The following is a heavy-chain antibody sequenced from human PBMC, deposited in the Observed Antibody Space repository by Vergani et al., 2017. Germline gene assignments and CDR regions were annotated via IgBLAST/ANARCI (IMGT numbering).Heavy chain of an antibody. CDR1: NNSVSNTFYY. J-gene: IGHJ5*02. D-gene: IGHD2-15*01. CDR2: IYYCGST. CDR3: TRHWSGVAANNWFDP. Sequence: QVQLPESGPGLVKPSETLSLTCTVSNNSVSNTFYYWGWVRQTPGKGLEWIGSIYYCGSTYYHPSLQRRVTMSVDTSKSQFSLNLSAVTAADTAVYYCTRHWSGVAANNWFDPWGQGTVVTVSS. V-gene: IGHV4-39*01.